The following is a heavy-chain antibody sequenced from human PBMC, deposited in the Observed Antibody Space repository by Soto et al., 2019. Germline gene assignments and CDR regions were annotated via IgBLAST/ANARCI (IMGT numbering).Heavy chain of an antibody. J-gene: IGHJ6*02. CDR2: ISYDGSNK. CDR1: GFTFSSYA. CDR3: ARAGCDGGSCYTLVGLRYGMDV. V-gene: IGHV3-30-3*01. D-gene: IGHD2-15*01. Sequence: QVQLVESGGGVVQPGRSLRLSCAASGFTFSSYAMHWVRQAPGKGLEWVAVISYDGSNKYYADSVKGRFTISRDNSKNTLYLQMTSRRAEATAVYYCARAGCDGGSCYTLVGLRYGMDVWGQGTTVTVSS.